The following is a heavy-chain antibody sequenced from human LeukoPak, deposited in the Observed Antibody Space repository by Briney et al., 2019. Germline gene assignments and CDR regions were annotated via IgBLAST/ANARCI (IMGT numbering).Heavy chain of an antibody. Sequence: GGSLRLSCAASGFTFSSYEMNWVRQAPGKGLEWVSYISSSGSPIYYADSVKGRFTISRDNAKNSLYLQMNSLRAEDTAVYYCARDYSGSGSYRFDYWGQGTLVTVSS. J-gene: IGHJ4*02. V-gene: IGHV3-48*03. CDR1: GFTFSSYE. D-gene: IGHD3-10*01. CDR3: ARDYSGSGSYRFDY. CDR2: ISSSGSPI.